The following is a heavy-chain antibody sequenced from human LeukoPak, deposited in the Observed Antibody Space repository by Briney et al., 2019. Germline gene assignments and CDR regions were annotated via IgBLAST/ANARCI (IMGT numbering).Heavy chain of an antibody. J-gene: IGHJ4*02. CDR2: IKQDGSEK. V-gene: IGHV3-7*04. D-gene: IGHD6-19*01. CDR1: GFTFSDYS. CDR3: ARWLVGFDF. Sequence: PGGSLRLSCAASGFTFSDYSMNWVRQAPGKGLEWVANIKQDGSEKYYVDSVRGRFTISRDNAEHSLYLQMNSLRAEDTAVYYCARWLVGFDFRGQGTLVTVSS.